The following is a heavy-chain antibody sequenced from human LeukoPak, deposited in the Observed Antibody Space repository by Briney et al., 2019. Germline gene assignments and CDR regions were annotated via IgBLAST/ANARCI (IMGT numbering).Heavy chain of an antibody. V-gene: IGHV3-23*01. CDR1: GFTFSSYA. CDR3: AKDKGYYGSGSYKEYSQH. D-gene: IGHD3-10*01. J-gene: IGHJ1*01. Sequence: GGSLRRSCAASGFTFSSYAMTWVRQAPGKGLEWVSAISGSDDSTYYADPVKGRFTTSRDNSKTTLYLQMNSLSAEDTAVSFCAKDKGYYGSGSYKEYSQHWGQGTLVTVSS. CDR2: ISGSDDST.